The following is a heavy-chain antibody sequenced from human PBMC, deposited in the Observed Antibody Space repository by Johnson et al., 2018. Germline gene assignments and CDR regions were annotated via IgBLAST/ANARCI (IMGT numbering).Heavy chain of an antibody. D-gene: IGHD5-24*01. V-gene: IGHV3-9*01. CDR2: ISWTRDRI. Sequence: VELVESAGGVVGPGMTLRLFCAAPAFTFDDYAMHWVRHAPGKGLEWVSGISWTRDRIGDGDSVTGRFTISRDDAKNPLYLQMNSLRAEDTALYYCAKGRDGYSVHAFDIWGQGTMVTVSS. CDR1: AFTFDDYA. J-gene: IGHJ3*02. CDR3: AKGRDGYSVHAFDI.